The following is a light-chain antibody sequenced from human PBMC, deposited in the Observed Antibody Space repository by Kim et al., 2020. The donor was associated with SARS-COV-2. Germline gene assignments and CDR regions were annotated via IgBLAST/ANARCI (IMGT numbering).Light chain of an antibody. Sequence: LTQPPSVSKGLRQTATLTCTGNSNNVGDQGAAWLQHHQGHPPKLLSYRDNNRPSGISERLSASRSGNTASLTITGLQPEDEADYYCSAWDSSLSVWVFGGGTQLTVL. V-gene: IGLV10-54*01. J-gene: IGLJ3*02. CDR3: SAWDSSLSVWV. CDR1: SNNVGDQG. CDR2: RDN.